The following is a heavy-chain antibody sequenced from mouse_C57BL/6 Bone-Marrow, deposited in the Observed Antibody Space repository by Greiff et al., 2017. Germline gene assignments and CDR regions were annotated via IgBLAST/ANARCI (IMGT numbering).Heavy chain of an antibody. CDR1: CYTFTSYG. CDR2: IYPRSGNT. J-gene: IGHJ3*01. Sequence: QVQLQQSGAELARPGASVKLSCKASCYTFTSYGISWVKQRTGQGLEWIGEIYPRSGNTYYNEKFKGKATLTADKSSSTAYMELRSLTSEDSAVYFGARQGDGYYLLAWFAYWGQGTLVTVSA. CDR3: ARQGDGYYLLAWFAY. V-gene: IGHV1-81*01. D-gene: IGHD2-3*01.